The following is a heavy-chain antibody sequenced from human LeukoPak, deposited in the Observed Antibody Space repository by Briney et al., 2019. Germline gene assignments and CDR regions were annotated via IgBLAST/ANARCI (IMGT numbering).Heavy chain of an antibody. CDR3: AKARISMVRGAPDY. Sequence: PGGSLRLSCAASGFTFSSYAMSWVRQAPGKGLEWVSAISGSGGSTYYADSVKGRFTISRDNSKNTLSLQMNSLRAEDTAVYYCAKARISMVRGAPDYWGQGTLVTVSS. D-gene: IGHD3-10*01. CDR2: ISGSGGST. V-gene: IGHV3-23*01. CDR1: GFTFSSYA. J-gene: IGHJ4*02.